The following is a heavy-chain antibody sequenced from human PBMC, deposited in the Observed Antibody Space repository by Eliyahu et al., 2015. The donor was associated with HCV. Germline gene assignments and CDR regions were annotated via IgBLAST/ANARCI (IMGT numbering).Heavy chain of an antibody. CDR2: IWYDGSNK. V-gene: IGHV3-33*01. CDR1: GFTFXSYG. J-gene: IGHJ4*02. CDR3: ARDVNWRYGSGGLDY. D-gene: IGHD3-10*01. Sequence: QVQLVESGGGVVQPGRSLRLSCAASGFTFXSYGMHWVRQXPGKGLXWVAVIWYDGSNKYYADSVKGRFTISRDNSKNTLYLQMNSLRAEDTAVYYCARDVNWRYGSGGLDYWGQGTLVTVSS.